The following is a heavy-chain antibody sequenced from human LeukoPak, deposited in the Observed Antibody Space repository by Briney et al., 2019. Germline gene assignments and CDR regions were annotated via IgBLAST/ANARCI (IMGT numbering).Heavy chain of an antibody. J-gene: IGHJ4*02. CDR1: GFTFSSYE. CDR3: ARDTRYSGSY. V-gene: IGHV3-48*03. Sequence: GGSLRLSCAASGFTFSSYEMNWVRQAPGKGLEWVSYISSSGSTIYYADSVKGRFTISRDNAKNSLYLQMNSLRAEDTAVYYRARDTRYSGSYWGQGTLVTVSS. D-gene: IGHD1-26*01. CDR2: ISSSGSTI.